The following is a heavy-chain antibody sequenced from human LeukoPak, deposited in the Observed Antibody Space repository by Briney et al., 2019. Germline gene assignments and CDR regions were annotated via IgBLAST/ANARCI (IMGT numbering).Heavy chain of an antibody. CDR1: GFTFGSYA. D-gene: IGHD1-1*01. V-gene: IGHV3-30*18. Sequence: RAGGSLRLSCAAYGFTFGSYAMHWVRQAPGKGLEWVALISYDGSNKYYADSVKGRFIISRDNSKNTLYLQMNSLRAEDTAVYYCAKVGNNWDFDYWGQGTLVTVSS. CDR2: ISYDGSNK. CDR3: AKVGNNWDFDY. J-gene: IGHJ4*02.